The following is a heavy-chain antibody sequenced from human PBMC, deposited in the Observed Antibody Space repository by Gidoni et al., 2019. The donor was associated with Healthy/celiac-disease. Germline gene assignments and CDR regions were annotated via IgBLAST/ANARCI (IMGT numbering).Heavy chain of an antibody. CDR1: GFTVSSNY. J-gene: IGHJ4*02. Sequence: EVQLVESGGGLVQPGGSLRLSCAASGFTVSSNYMSWVRQAPGKGLEWVSVIYSGGSTYYADSVKGRFTISRDNSKNTLYLQMNSLRAEDTAVYYCARSGDYQWIFGFDYWGQGTLVTVSS. V-gene: IGHV3-66*01. CDR2: IYSGGST. CDR3: ARSGDYQWIFGFDY. D-gene: IGHD3-3*01.